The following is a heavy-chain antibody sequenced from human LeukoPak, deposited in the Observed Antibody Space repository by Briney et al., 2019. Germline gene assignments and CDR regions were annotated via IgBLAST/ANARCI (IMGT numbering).Heavy chain of an antibody. Sequence: GGSLRLSCAASGFTFSTYSMNWVRQAPGKGLEWVSYISTSGTTIYYAASVKGRFTIYRDNAKNLLYLQMNSLRVEDTAVYYCARVKQQLVRLLGRDTTYYYYYYMDVWGKGTTVTVSS. D-gene: IGHD6-13*01. CDR1: GFTFSTYS. CDR2: ISTSGTTI. CDR3: ARVKQQLVRLLGRDTTYYYYYYMDV. V-gene: IGHV3-48*01. J-gene: IGHJ6*03.